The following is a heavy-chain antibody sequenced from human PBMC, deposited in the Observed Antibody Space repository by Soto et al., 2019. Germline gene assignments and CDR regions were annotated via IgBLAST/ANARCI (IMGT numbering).Heavy chain of an antibody. D-gene: IGHD3-3*01. CDR3: ARGYSSDFWSGYYAPIAY. J-gene: IGHJ4*02. V-gene: IGHV1-18*01. CDR2: ISAYNGNT. Sequence: GASVKVSCKASGYTFTSYGISWVRQAPGQGLEWMGWISAYNGNTNYAQKLQGRVTMTTDTSTSTAYMELRSLRSDDTAVYYCARGYSSDFWSGYYAPIAYWGQGTLVTVSS. CDR1: GYTFTSYG.